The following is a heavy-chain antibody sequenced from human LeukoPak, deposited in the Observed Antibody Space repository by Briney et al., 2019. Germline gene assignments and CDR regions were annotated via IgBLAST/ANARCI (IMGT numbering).Heavy chain of an antibody. CDR3: ARGGQWLVGDYFDY. J-gene: IGHJ4*02. D-gene: IGHD6-19*01. Sequence: GGSLRLSCAASGFTFSSYAMHWVRQAPGKGLEWVAVISYDGSNKYYADSVKGRFTISRDNSKNTLYLQMNSLRAEDTAVYYCARGGQWLVGDYFDYWGQGTLVTVSS. CDR2: ISYDGSNK. V-gene: IGHV3-30-3*01. CDR1: GFTFSSYA.